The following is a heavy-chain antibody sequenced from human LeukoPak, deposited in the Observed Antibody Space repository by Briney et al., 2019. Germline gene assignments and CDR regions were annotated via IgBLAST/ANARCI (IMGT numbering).Heavy chain of an antibody. J-gene: IGHJ4*02. CDR3: ARFKKSGKSVASVFDC. D-gene: IGHD5-12*01. CDR1: GFTFSDYS. V-gene: IGHV3-21*01. CDR2: ISSSSSYI. Sequence: GESLRLSCAASGFTFSDYSMNWVRQAPGKGLEWVSSISSSSSYIFYADSVRGRFSISRDNAKNSLYLQMNSLRAEDTAVYYCARFKKSGKSVASVFDCGGKGTVVIVSS.